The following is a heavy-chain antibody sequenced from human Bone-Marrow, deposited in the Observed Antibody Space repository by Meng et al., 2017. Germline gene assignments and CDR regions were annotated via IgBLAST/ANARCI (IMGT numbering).Heavy chain of an antibody. J-gene: IGHJ4*02. CDR3: ARDEDISAAGKLFGDY. V-gene: IGHV1-2*06. CDR1: GYNFPDYY. Sequence: QVPLVQSGNEVKRPGASVKVSCKPSGYNFPDYYIHWVRRAPGQGLEWMGRINPKSGDTHYAQKFQARVTMTGDTSISTAYMELSGLRSDDTAMYYCARDEDISAAGKLFGDYWGQGTLVTVSS. CDR2: INPKSGDT. D-gene: IGHD6-25*01.